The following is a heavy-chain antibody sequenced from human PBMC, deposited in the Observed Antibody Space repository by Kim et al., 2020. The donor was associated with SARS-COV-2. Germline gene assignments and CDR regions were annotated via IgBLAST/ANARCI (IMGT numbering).Heavy chain of an antibody. J-gene: IGHJ4*02. CDR2: IYYSGST. Sequence: SETLSLTCTVSGGSISSSSYYWGWIRQPPGKGLEWIGSIYYSGSTYYNPSLKSRVTISVDTSKNQFSLKLSSVTAADTAVYYCASLIVVVMSWGQGTLVTVSS. D-gene: IGHD3-22*01. CDR1: GGSISSSSYY. V-gene: IGHV4-39*01. CDR3: ASLIVVVMS.